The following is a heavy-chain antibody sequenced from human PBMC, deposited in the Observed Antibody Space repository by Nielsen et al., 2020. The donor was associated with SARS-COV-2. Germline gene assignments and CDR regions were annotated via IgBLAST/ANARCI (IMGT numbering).Heavy chain of an antibody. V-gene: IGHV4-31*03. CDR2: IYFSGRT. CDR1: GGSISSGGYY. CDR3: ARESSGYDHYNYGMDV. D-gene: IGHD5-12*01. J-gene: IGHJ6*02. Sequence: LRLSCTVSGGSISSGGYYWSWIRHHPGKGLAWIGYIYFSGRTCYNPSLKSRVTISVDTSKNQFSLSLRSVTAADTAVYYCARESSGYDHYNYGMDVWGQGTTVTVSS.